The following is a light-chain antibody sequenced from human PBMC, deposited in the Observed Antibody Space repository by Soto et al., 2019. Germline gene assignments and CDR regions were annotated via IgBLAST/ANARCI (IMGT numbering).Light chain of an antibody. CDR1: SSDVGGHTY. CDR3: CSCTRSNTYV. Sequence: QSVLTQPASVSGSPGQSITISCTGTSSDVGGHTYVSWYQQHPGKAPKLMIYDVTYRPSGVSSRFSGSKSGNTASLTISGLQAEDESDYYCCSCTRSNTYVFGTGTKVTGL. J-gene: IGLJ1*01. V-gene: IGLV2-14*01. CDR2: DVT.